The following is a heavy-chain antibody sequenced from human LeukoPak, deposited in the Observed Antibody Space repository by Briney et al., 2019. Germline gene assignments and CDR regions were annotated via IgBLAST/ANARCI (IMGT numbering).Heavy chain of an antibody. CDR3: GPWGPG. Sequence: QTGGSLRLSCTASGFTFSTYGMHWVRQAPGKGLEWVANIKQDGSEKYYVDSVKGRYTISRDNAKNSLYLQMNSLRAGGTAVYYCGPWGPGWGQGTLVTVSS. CDR1: GFTFSTYG. V-gene: IGHV3-7*01. CDR2: IKQDGSEK. D-gene: IGHD1-26*01. J-gene: IGHJ4*02.